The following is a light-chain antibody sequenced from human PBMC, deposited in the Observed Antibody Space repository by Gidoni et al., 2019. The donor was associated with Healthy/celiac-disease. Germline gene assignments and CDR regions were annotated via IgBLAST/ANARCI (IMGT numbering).Light chain of an antibody. CDR3: QQRSNWPRT. J-gene: IGKJ1*01. CDR2: DAS. CDR1: QSVSSY. Sequence: EIVLTQSPATLSLSPGERATLSCRASQSVSSYLAWYQQKPGQAPRLLIYDASNRATGIPARFSGSESGTDFTLTLSSLEPEDFAVYYCQQRSNWPRTFGQGTKVEIK. V-gene: IGKV3-11*01.